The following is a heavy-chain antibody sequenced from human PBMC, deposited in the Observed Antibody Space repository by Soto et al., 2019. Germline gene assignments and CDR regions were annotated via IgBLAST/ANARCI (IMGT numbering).Heavy chain of an antibody. CDR2: IKQDGSEK. Sequence: HPGGSLRLSCAASGFTFSSYWMSWVRQAPGKGLEWVANIKQDGSEKYCVDSVKGRFTISRDNAKNSLYLQMNSLRAEDTAVYYCARVGDGGYSSSWFLYYYYYYMDVWGKGTTVTVSS. CDR3: ARVGDGGYSSSWFLYYYYYYMDV. D-gene: IGHD6-13*01. J-gene: IGHJ6*03. V-gene: IGHV3-7*01. CDR1: GFTFSSYW.